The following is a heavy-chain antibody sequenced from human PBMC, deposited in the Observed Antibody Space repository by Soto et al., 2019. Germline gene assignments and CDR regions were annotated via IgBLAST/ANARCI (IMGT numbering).Heavy chain of an antibody. Sequence: QVQLVQSGAEVKKPGSSVKVSCKASGGTFSSYAISWVRQAPGQGLEWMRGIIPIFGTANYAQKFQGRVTITAEKSTSTAYMELSSLRSEDTAVYYCASLWFGEQIYGMDVWGQGTTVTVSS. CDR3: ASLWFGEQIYGMDV. D-gene: IGHD3-10*01. J-gene: IGHJ6*02. V-gene: IGHV1-69*06. CDR2: IIPIFGTA. CDR1: GGTFSSYA.